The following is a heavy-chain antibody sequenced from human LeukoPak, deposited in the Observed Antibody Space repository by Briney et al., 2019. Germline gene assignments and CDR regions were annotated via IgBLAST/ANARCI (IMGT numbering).Heavy chain of an antibody. D-gene: IGHD4-17*01. CDR3: AREAKLARTKVTSHFDY. Sequence: ASVKVSCKASGYTFTGYLMHWVRQAPGQGLEWMGWINPNSGTTYAEKFQGRVTMTRDTSISTAYLDLSSLRFDDTAVYYCAREAKLARTKVTSHFDYWGQGTLVTVSS. CDR2: INPNSGT. J-gene: IGHJ4*02. V-gene: IGHV1-2*02. CDR1: GYTFTGYL.